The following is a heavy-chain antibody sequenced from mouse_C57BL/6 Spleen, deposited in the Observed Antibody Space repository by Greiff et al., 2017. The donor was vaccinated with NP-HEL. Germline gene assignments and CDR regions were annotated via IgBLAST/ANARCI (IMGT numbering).Heavy chain of an antibody. V-gene: IGHV1-19*01. Sequence: EVQLQQSGPVLVKPGASVKMSCKASGYTFTDYYMNWVKQSHGKSLEWIGVINPYNGGTSYNQKFKGKATLTVDKSSSTAYMELNSLTSEDSAVYYCAREEDYKDAMDYWGQGTSVTVSS. CDR3: AREEDYKDAMDY. D-gene: IGHD2-12*01. CDR2: INPYNGGT. J-gene: IGHJ4*01. CDR1: GYTFTDYY.